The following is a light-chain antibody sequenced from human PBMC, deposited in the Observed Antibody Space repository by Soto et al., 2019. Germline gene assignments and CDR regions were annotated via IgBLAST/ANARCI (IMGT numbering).Light chain of an antibody. J-gene: IGKJ2*01. CDR2: GAS. Sequence: EIVLTQSPGTLSLSPGERATLSCRASQSVSSNYLAWYQQKPGQAPRLLIYGASSRATGIPDRFSGSGSGTDFTLTISRLEPEDFAVYYCQHYGRSAYTFGQGNTREIK. CDR1: QSVSSNY. V-gene: IGKV3-20*01. CDR3: QHYGRSAYT.